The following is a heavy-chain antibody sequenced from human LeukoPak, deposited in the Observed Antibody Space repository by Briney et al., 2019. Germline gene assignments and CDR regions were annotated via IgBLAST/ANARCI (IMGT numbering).Heavy chain of an antibody. V-gene: IGHV4-59*01. CDR1: GGSISNYY. CDR3: ARTRGYGAYCGGDCYPLDY. Sequence: PSETLSLTCTVSGGSISNYYWSWIRQPPGKGLEWIGYFYYSGITNYNPSLKSRVTLSVDTSNNQFSLKLSSVTAADTAMYYCARTRGYGAYCGGDCYPLDYWGQGTLVTVSS. J-gene: IGHJ4*02. D-gene: IGHD2-21*02. CDR2: FYYSGIT.